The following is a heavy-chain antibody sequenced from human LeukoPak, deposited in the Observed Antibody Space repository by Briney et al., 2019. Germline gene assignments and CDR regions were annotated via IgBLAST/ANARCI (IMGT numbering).Heavy chain of an antibody. V-gene: IGHV4-59*01. CDR1: GGSISSYY. D-gene: IGHD1-14*01. CDR2: IYYSGST. CDR3: ARAHNPLPYYMDV. Sequence: PSETLSLTCTVSGGSISSYYWSWLRQPPGKGLEWIGYIYYSGSTNYNPSLKSRVTISVDTSKNQFSLKLSSVTAADTAVYYCARAHNPLPYYMDVWGKGTTVTVSS. J-gene: IGHJ6*03.